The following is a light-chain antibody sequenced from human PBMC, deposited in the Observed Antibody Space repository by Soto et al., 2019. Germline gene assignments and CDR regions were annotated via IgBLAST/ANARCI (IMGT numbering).Light chain of an antibody. J-gene: IGKJ5*01. V-gene: IGKV3-11*01. CDR3: QVRTNWSIA. CDR2: DVS. Sequence: EIVLTQSPATLSLSPGEIATLSFRASQSISSYLAWYQQKPGQAPRLLIYDVSNRAPGIPARFSGSGSGTDFTLTISSLEPEDFAVYYCQVRTNWSIAFGQGTRLEIK. CDR1: QSISSY.